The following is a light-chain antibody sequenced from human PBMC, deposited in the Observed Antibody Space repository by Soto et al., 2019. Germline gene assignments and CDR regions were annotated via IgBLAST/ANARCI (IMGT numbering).Light chain of an antibody. CDR1: QSLVHSDGIAY. Sequence: EVLMTQSPHSLPVTLGQPASISCRSNQSLVHSDGIAYFSWFQQRPGRSPRRLIYKVSNRDSGVPARFSGSGSGTDFALKISRVEAEDVGVYYCMQGTHWPITFGQGTRLEIK. V-gene: IGKV2-30*02. J-gene: IGKJ5*01. CDR2: KVS. CDR3: MQGTHWPIT.